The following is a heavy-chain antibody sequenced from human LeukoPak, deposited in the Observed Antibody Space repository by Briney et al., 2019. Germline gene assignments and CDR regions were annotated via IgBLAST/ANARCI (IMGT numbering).Heavy chain of an antibody. J-gene: IGHJ4*02. Sequence: ETLSLTCTVSGGSISSSSYYWGWIRQAPGKGLEWVSAISGSGGSTYYADSVKGRFIISRDNSKNTLYLQMNSLRAEDTAVYYCAKGTDYYDSSGYVDYWGQGTLVTVSS. V-gene: IGHV3-23*01. CDR1: GGSISSSSYY. CDR3: AKGTDYYDSSGYVDY. D-gene: IGHD3-22*01. CDR2: ISGSGGST.